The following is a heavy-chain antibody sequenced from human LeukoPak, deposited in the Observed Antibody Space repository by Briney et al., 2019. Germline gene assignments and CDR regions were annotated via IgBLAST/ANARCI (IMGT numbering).Heavy chain of an antibody. V-gene: IGHV1-3*01. CDR3: ARSSSSSGMLFRYYYYGMDV. J-gene: IGHJ6*02. D-gene: IGHD6-6*01. CDR2: INAGNGNI. Sequence: ASVKVSCKASGHTSTTYAIHWVRQAPGQGLEWMGWINAGNGNIKYSQKFQGRVTMARNTSISTAYMELSSLRSEDTAVYYCARSSSSSGMLFRYYYYGMDVWGQGTTVTVSS. CDR1: GHTSTTYA.